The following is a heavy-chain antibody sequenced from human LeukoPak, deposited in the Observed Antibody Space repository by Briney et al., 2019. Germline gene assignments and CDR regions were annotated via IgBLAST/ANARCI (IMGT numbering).Heavy chain of an antibody. CDR2: IYYSGST. J-gene: IGHJ6*02. D-gene: IGHD6-13*01. Sequence: PSETLSLTCTVSGGSISSYYWSWIRQPPGKGLEWIGYIYYSGSTNYNPSLKSRVTISVDTSKNQFSLKLSSVTAADTAVYYCARVRAGNYYYGMDVWGQGTTVTVSS. CDR1: GGSISSYY. V-gene: IGHV4-59*01. CDR3: ARVRAGNYYYGMDV.